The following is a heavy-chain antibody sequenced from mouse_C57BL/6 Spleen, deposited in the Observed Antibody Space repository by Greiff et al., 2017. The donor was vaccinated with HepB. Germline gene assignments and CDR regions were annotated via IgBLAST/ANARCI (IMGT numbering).Heavy chain of an antibody. CDR2: IDPSDSYT. V-gene: IGHV1-50*01. J-gene: IGHJ1*03. CDR3: ARLHGSSPSWYFDV. Sequence: QVQLKQPGAELVKPGASVKLSCKASGYTFTSYWMQWVKQRPGQGLEWIGEIDPSDSYTNYNQKFKGKATLTVDTSSSTAYMQLSSLTSEDSTVYYCARLHGSSPSWYFDVWGTGTTVTVSS. D-gene: IGHD1-1*01. CDR1: GYTFTSYW.